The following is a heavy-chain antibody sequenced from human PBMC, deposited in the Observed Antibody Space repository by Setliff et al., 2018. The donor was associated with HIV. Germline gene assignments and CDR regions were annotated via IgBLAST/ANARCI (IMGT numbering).Heavy chain of an antibody. V-gene: IGHV3-7*01. J-gene: IGHJ4*02. D-gene: IGHD3-9*01. CDR1: GFTFSNFF. CDR2: MNPDGSEK. Sequence: GGSLRLSCAVSGFTFSNFFMYWVRQAPGEGLEWVANMNPDGSEKNYVDSVKGRFTISRDNAKNSLYLQMSSLRAEDTAVYYCATYLDISSFNHNFDFWGQGTLVTVSS. CDR3: ATYLDISSFNHNFDF.